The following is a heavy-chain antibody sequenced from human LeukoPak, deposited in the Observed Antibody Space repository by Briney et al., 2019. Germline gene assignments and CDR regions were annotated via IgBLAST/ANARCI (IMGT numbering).Heavy chain of an antibody. CDR1: GESTSGYF. CDR3: AREPTSGREPTSGRPLDY. V-gene: IGHV4-4*07. Sequence: PSEALSLTCTVSGESTSGYFWSWIRQPAGKGLEWIGRIYSSGINNYNPSLKGRVTMSLDTSKNHLSLNLSSVTAADTAVYYCAREPTSGREPTSGRPLDYWGQGTLVTVSS. D-gene: IGHD5-12*01. CDR2: IYSSGIN. J-gene: IGHJ4*02.